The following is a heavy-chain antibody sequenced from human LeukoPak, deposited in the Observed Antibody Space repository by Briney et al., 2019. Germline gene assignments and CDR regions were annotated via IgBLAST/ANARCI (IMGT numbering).Heavy chain of an antibody. CDR2: ISSSGSTI. CDR3: ARVSTVGAAEYFQH. Sequence: GGSLRLSCAFSDYYMSWIRQAPGKGLEWVSYISSSGSTIYYADSVKGRFTISRDNAKNSLYLQMNSLRAEDTAVYYCARVSTVGAAEYFQHWGQGTLVTVSS. D-gene: IGHD4-23*01. V-gene: IGHV3-11*01. CDR1: FSDYY. J-gene: IGHJ1*01.